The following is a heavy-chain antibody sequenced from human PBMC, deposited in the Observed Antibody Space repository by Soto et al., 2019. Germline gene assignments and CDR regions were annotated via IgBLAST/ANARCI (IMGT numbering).Heavy chain of an antibody. CDR1: GGTFSSYT. D-gene: IGHD3-10*01. CDR2: IIPILGIA. V-gene: IGHV1-69*02. Sequence: SVKVSCKASGGTFSSYTISWVRQAPGQGLEWMGRIIPILGIANYAQKFQGRVTITADKSTSTAYMELSSLRSEDTAVYYCARAPSMVRGVIRDDYYYGMDVWG. CDR3: ARAPSMVRGVIRDDYYYGMDV. J-gene: IGHJ6*02.